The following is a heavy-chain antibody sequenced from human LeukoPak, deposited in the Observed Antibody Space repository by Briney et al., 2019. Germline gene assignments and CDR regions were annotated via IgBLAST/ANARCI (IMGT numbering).Heavy chain of an antibody. V-gene: IGHV1-24*01. CDR3: ARAPMVVAATPDYYYMDV. Sequence: ASVKVSCKVSGYTLTELSMHWVRQAPGKGLEWMGGFDPEDGETIYAQKFQGRVTMTEDTSTDTAYMELSSLRSEDTAVYYCARAPMVVAATPDYYYMDVWGKGTTVTVSS. D-gene: IGHD2-15*01. J-gene: IGHJ6*03. CDR1: GYTLTELS. CDR2: FDPEDGET.